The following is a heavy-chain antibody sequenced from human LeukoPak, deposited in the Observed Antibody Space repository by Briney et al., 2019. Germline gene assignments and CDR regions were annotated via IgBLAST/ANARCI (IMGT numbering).Heavy chain of an antibody. J-gene: IGHJ4*02. CDR3: TRVRGSPYYFDY. CDR2: RRNKANSYTT. V-gene: IGHV3-72*01. D-gene: IGHD1-26*01. CDR1: GFTFSDHY. Sequence: GSLRPSCAASGFTFSDHYIDWVRQAPGKGLEWVGRRRNKANSYTTEYAASVKGRFIVSRDDSKDSLYLQMNSLKTEDTAMYYCTRVRGSPYYFDYWGQGTLVTVSS.